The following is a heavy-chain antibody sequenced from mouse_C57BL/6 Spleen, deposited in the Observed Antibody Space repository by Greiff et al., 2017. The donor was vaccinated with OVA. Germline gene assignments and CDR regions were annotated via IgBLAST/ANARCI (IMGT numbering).Heavy chain of an antibody. V-gene: IGHV1-52*01. CDR1: GSTFTSYW. CDR3: AREAPYYYGTYEFAD. J-gene: IGHJ3*01. Sequence: QVQLQQPGAELVRPGSSVKLSCKASGSTFTSYWMHWVKQRPIKGREWIGNIDTSDSENHYNQKLQDKATLTVDKSSSTAYMKLSSLTSEYSAVYYGAREAPYYYGTYEFADWGQGTLVTVSA. D-gene: IGHD1-1*01. CDR2: IDTSDSEN.